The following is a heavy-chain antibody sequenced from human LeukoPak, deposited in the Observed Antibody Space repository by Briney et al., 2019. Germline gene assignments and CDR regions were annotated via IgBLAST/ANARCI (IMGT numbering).Heavy chain of an antibody. CDR1: GGSILSTNW. CDR2: VHLSGAS. J-gene: IGHJ4*02. D-gene: IGHD1-26*01. Sequence: SETLSLTCAVSGGSILSTNWWSWVRQPPGRGLEWIGEVHLSGASNYNPSLKSRVSMSIDKSRNQLSLELTSMTAADTAIYYCARESGAFSPFGFWGQGTLVTVSS. CDR3: ARESGAFSPFGF. V-gene: IGHV4-4*02.